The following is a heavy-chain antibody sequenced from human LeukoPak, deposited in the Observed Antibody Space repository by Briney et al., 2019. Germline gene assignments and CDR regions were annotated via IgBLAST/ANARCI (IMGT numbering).Heavy chain of an antibody. CDR3: AKDIATYYYGSGSYFGY. D-gene: IGHD3-10*01. CDR1: GFTFDDYA. V-gene: IGHV3-9*01. Sequence: GGSLRLSCASAGFTFDDYAMHWVREAPGKALEWVSGISWNSGSIGYADSVKGRFTISRDNAKNSLYLQMNSLRAEDTALYYCAKDIATYYYGSGSYFGYWGQGTLVTVSS. J-gene: IGHJ4*02. CDR2: ISWNSGSI.